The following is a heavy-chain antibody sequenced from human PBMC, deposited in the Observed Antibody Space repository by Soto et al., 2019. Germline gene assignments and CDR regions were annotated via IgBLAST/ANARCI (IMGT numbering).Heavy chain of an antibody. Sequence: GGSLRLSCAASGFTFSSYAMSWVRQAPGKGLEWVSAISGSGGSTYYADSVKGRFTISRDNSKNTLYLQMNSLRAEDTAVYYCAKDSLQQLSDYYYYYGMDVWGQGTTVTVSS. V-gene: IGHV3-23*01. D-gene: IGHD6-13*01. J-gene: IGHJ6*02. CDR2: ISGSGGST. CDR1: GFTFSSYA. CDR3: AKDSLQQLSDYYYYYGMDV.